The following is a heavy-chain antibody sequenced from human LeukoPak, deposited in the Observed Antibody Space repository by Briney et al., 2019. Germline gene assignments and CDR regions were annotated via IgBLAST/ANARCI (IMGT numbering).Heavy chain of an antibody. V-gene: IGHV4-39*07. Sequence: PSETLSLTCTVSGGSISSSSYYWGWIRQPPGKGLEWIGSVYYSGSTSYNPSLKSRVTISVDTSKNQFSLKLSSVTAADTAVYYCARGKGLRRAGYNYRGALLYWGQGTLVTVSS. CDR1: GGSISSSSYY. CDR2: VYYSGST. CDR3: ARGKGLRRAGYNYRGALLY. D-gene: IGHD5-24*01. J-gene: IGHJ4*02.